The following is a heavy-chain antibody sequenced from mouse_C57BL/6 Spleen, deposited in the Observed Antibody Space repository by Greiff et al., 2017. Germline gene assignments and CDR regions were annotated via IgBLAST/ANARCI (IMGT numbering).Heavy chain of an antibody. V-gene: IGHV1-15*01. CDR2: IDPETGGT. CDR1: GYTFTDYE. CDR3: TRGNYPYYAMDY. D-gene: IGHD2-1*01. Sequence: QVQLKQSGAELVRPGASVTLSCKASGYTFTDYEMHWVKQTPVHGLEWIGAIDPETGGTAYNQKFKGKAILTADKSSSTAYMELRSLTSEDSAVYYCTRGNYPYYAMDYWGQGTSVTVSS. J-gene: IGHJ4*01.